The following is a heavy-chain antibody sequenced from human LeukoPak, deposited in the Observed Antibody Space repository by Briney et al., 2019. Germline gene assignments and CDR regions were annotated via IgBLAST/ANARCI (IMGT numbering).Heavy chain of an antibody. CDR2: IYYSGST. Sequence: SETLSLTCTVFGGSISSYYWSWIRQPPGKGLEWIGYIYYSGSTNYNPSLKSRVTISVDTSKNQFSLKLSSVTAADTAVYYCARGTVGASYDYWGQGTLVTVSS. D-gene: IGHD1-26*01. V-gene: IGHV4-59*01. J-gene: IGHJ4*02. CDR1: GGSISSYY. CDR3: ARGTVGASYDY.